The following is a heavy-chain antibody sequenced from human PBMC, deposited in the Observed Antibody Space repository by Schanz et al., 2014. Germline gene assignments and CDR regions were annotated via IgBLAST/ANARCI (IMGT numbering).Heavy chain of an antibody. J-gene: IGHJ4*02. CDR2: IWYDGSNK. D-gene: IGHD6-19*01. CDR3: ARDPNTSAWLPYFDT. Sequence: QVHLVESGGGVVQPGRSLRLSCVASGFTFISYDIHWVRQAPGKGLEWVAIIWYDGSNKYYADSVKGRFTISRDNSKNTVYLQMNSLRTDDTAMYYCARDPNTSAWLPYFDTWGQGTLVTVSS. V-gene: IGHV3-33*01. CDR1: GFTFISYD.